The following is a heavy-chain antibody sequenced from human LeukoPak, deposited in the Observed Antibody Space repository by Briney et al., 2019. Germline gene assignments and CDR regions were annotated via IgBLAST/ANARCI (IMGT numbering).Heavy chain of an antibody. J-gene: IGHJ4*02. CDR1: GFTSSSYW. V-gene: IGHV3-7*01. D-gene: IGHD3-22*01. Sequence: PGGSLRLSCAASGFTSSSYWMSWVRQAPGKGLEWVPNIKQDGSEKYYVDSVKGRFTISRDNAKNSLYLQMNSLRAEDTAVYYCARARGYYYDSSGYYPLDYWGQGTLVTVSS. CDR3: ARARGYYYDSSGYYPLDY. CDR2: IKQDGSEK.